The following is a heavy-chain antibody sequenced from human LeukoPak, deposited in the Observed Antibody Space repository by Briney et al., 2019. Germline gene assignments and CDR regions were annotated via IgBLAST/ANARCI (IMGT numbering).Heavy chain of an antibody. CDR3: AKPRGGSYSFDY. D-gene: IGHD2-15*01. CDR1: GFTLDDYG. CDR2: ISGDGGST. V-gene: IGHV3-43*02. J-gene: IGHJ4*02. Sequence: GGSLRLSCAASGFTLDDYGMHWVRQAPGKGLEWVSLISGDGGSTYYADSVKGRFTISRDNSKNSLYLQMNSLRPEDTALFYCAKPRGGSYSFDYWGQGTLVTVSS.